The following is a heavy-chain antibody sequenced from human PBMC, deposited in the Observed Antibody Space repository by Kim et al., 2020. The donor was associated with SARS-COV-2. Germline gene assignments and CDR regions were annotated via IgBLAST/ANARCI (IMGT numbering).Heavy chain of an antibody. CDR2: INHSGST. Sequence: SETLSLTCAVYGGSFSGYYWSWIRQPPGKGLEWIGEINHSGSTNYNPSLKSRVTISVDTSKNQFSLKLSSVTAADTAVYYCARVRGYSYGYSRSPGAPYINWFDPWGQGTLVTVSS. CDR1: GGSFSGYY. CDR3: ARVRGYSYGYSRSPGAPYINWFDP. V-gene: IGHV4-34*01. J-gene: IGHJ5*02. D-gene: IGHD5-18*01.